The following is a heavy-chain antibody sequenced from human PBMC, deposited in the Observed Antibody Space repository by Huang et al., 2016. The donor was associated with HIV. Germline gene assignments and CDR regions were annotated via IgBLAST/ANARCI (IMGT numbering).Heavy chain of an antibody. CDR2: FSYNGNNK. CDR3: AMPGRSHEFFQH. V-gene: IGHV3-30*03. J-gene: IGHJ1*01. Sequence: QEQLVESGGSVVQPGRSLRLSCEASGFTFNIYGMHWVRQAAGKGRELVALFSYNGNNKRYAASVKGRFTVSRDKSNNTLFLQMNSLRSEDTAIYYCAMPGRSHEFFQHCGQGTLVTVSS. D-gene: IGHD3-10*01. CDR1: GFTFNIYG.